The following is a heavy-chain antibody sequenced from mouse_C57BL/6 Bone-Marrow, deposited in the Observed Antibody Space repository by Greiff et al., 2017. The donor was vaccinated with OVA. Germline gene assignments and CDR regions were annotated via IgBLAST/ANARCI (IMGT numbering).Heavy chain of an antibody. CDR2: IDPENGDT. CDR1: GFNIKDDY. J-gene: IGHJ2*01. CDR3: TDGYYFDY. V-gene: IGHV14-4*01. Sequence: VQLQQSGAELVRPGASVKLSCTASGFNIKDDYMHWVKQRPEQGLEWIGWIDPENGDTEYASKFQGKATITSDTSSNTAYLQLSSLTSEDTAVYYCTDGYYFDYWGQGTPLTVSS.